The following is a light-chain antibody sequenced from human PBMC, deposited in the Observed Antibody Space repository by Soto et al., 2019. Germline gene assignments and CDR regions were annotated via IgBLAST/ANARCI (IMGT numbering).Light chain of an antibody. V-gene: IGKV4-1*01. CDR1: QSVLYSSNNKND. J-gene: IGKJ1*01. CDR3: QQYYSTPTWT. CDR2: WAS. Sequence: DIVMTQSPDSLAASLGERATINCNSSQSVLYSSNNKNDLAWYQQKPGQPPKLLIYWASTRESGVPDRFSGRGSGTDFTLTISSLQAEDVAVYYCQQYYSTPTWTFGQGTKVDIX.